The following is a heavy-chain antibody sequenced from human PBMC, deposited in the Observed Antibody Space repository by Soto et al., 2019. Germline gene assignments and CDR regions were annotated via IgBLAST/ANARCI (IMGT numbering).Heavy chain of an antibody. CDR2: INAGNGNT. D-gene: IGHD3-10*01. Sequence: GASVKVSCKASGYTFTSYAMHWVRQGFTQTREWMGWINAGNGNTKYSQKFQGRVTITRDTSASTAYMELSSLRSEDTAVYYCARDGNEPLWFGELLFFQHWGQGTLVTVSS. J-gene: IGHJ1*01. V-gene: IGHV1-3*01. CDR3: ARDGNEPLWFGELLFFQH. CDR1: GYTFTSYA.